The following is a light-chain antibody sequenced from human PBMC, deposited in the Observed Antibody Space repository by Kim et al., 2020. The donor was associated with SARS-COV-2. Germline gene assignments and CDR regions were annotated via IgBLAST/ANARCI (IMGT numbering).Light chain of an antibody. CDR3: QKYNSAPRT. J-gene: IGKJ1*01. Sequence: ASVGDSFPITGRASQGISNYLAWYQQKPGKVPKLLIYAASTLQSGVPSRFSGSGSGTDFTLTISSLQPEDVATYYCQKYNSAPRTFGQGTKVDIK. CDR1: QGISNY. V-gene: IGKV1-27*01. CDR2: AAS.